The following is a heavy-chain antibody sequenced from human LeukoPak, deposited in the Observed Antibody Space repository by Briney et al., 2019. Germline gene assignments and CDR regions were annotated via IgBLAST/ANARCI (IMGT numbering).Heavy chain of an antibody. CDR3: ATAYGVVDAFDI. CDR1: GYTFTGYY. Sequence: ASVKVSCKASGYTFTGYYMHWVRQAPGQGLEWMGWINPNSGGTNYAQKFQGRVTMTEDTSTGTAYMELSSLRSEDTAVYYCATAYGVVDAFDIWGQGTMVTVSS. D-gene: IGHD4-17*01. V-gene: IGHV1-2*02. J-gene: IGHJ3*02. CDR2: INPNSGGT.